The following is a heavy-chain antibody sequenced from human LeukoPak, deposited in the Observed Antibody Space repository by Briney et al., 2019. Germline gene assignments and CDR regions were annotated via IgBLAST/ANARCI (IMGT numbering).Heavy chain of an antibody. CDR1: GFTVSSKY. CDR2: IYSGGST. J-gene: IGHJ4*02. D-gene: IGHD3-10*01. CDR3: ARGHTGSGSPCFDY. V-gene: IGHV3-66*01. Sequence: GGSLRLSCAASGFTVSSKYMSWVRQAPGKGLEWVSVIYSGGSTYYADSVKGRFTISRDNSKNTLYHQMNSLRAEDTAVYYCARGHTGSGSPCFDYWGQGTLVTVSS.